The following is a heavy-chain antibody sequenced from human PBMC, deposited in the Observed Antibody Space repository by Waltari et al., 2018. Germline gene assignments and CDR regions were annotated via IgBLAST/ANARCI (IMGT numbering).Heavy chain of an antibody. V-gene: IGHV3-30*02. CDR3: AKGPDSSHYFSNWLDP. J-gene: IGHJ5*02. Sequence: QAQLVESGGGVVQPGGSLRISCAASGFNFNNHGMPRVRQAPGKGAEWEAFIEYDGDNKHDADSVKGRFTISRDYSKNTVYLQLSGLSREDTAVYSCAKGPDSSHYFSNWLDPWGQGTLVTVSS. D-gene: IGHD3-22*01. CDR1: GFNFNNHG. CDR2: IEYDGDNK.